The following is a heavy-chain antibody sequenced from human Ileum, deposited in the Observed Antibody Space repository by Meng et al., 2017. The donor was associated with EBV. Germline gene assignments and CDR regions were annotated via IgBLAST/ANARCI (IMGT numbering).Heavy chain of an antibody. J-gene: IGHJ4*02. CDR2: IYHSGST. D-gene: IGHD4-17*01. V-gene: IGHV4-4*02. CDR3: ASGRDYAWHS. Sequence: VQLQGSGPGLVKPSGTLSLTCAVFGDSISSNNWWSWVRQPPGKGLEWIGEIYHSGSTNYNPSFKSRVTMSVDKSKNQISLNLSSVTAADTAVYYCASGRDYAWHSWGRGTLVTVSS. CDR1: GDSISSNNW.